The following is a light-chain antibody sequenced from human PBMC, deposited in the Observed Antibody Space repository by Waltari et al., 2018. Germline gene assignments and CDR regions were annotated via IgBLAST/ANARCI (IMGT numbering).Light chain of an antibody. CDR1: QRVFYSSNNKNY. V-gene: IGKV4-1*01. CDR3: QQYYSTPNT. J-gene: IGKJ2*01. CDR2: WAS. Sequence: DIVMTQSPDSLAVSLGERATINCQSSQRVFYSSNNKNYLAWYQPKPGQPPKLLIYWASTRESGVPDRFSGSGSGTDFTRTISSLQAEDVAVYYCQQYYSTPNTFGQGTKLEIK.